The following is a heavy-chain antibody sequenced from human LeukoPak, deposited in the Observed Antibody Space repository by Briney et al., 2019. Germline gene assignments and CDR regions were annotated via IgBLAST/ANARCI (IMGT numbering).Heavy chain of an antibody. CDR1: GGSMSNIYY. V-gene: IGHV4-38-2*02. J-gene: IGHJ4*02. CDR2: INHSGST. Sequence: SETLSLTCNVSGGSMSNIYYWGWIRQPPGKGLEWIGEINHSGSTNYNPSLKSRVTISVDTSKNQFSLKLSSVTAADTAVYYCARVIVSLTAATPYFDYWGQGTLVTVSS. CDR3: ARVIVSLTAATPYFDY. D-gene: IGHD6-6*01.